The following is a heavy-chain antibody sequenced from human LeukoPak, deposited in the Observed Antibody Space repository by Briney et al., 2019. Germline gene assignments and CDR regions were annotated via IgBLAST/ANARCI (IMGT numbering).Heavy chain of an antibody. Sequence: GGSLRLSCVASGFTFSDYYMTWVRQPPGKGLEWVSSIFPSGGEIHYADSVRGRFTISRDNSKSTLSLQMNSLRAEDTAIYYCATYRQVLLPFESWGQGTLVTVSS. CDR3: ATYRQVLLPFES. CDR2: IFPSGGEI. V-gene: IGHV3-23*01. J-gene: IGHJ4*02. D-gene: IGHD2-8*02. CDR1: GFTFSDYY.